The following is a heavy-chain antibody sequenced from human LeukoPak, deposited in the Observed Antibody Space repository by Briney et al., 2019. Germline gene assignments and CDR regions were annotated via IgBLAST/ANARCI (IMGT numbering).Heavy chain of an antibody. J-gene: IGHJ2*01. CDR2: ISSSGSTI. CDR1: GFTFSSYA. CDR3: ARSAGENWYFDL. V-gene: IGHV3-21*04. Sequence: GGSLRLSCAASGFTFSSYAMSWVRQAPGKGLEWVSAISSSGSTIYYADSVKGRFTISRDNAKNSLYLQMNSLRAEDTAVYYCARSAGENWYFDLWGRGTLVTVSS. D-gene: IGHD7-27*01.